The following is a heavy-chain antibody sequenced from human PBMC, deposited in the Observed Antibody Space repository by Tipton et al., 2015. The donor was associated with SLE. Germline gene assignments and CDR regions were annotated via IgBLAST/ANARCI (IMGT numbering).Heavy chain of an antibody. D-gene: IGHD3-10*01. CDR2: IYYSGST. CDR3: ARYGSGSLFDY. CDR1: GGSISSYY. V-gene: IGHV4-59*01. J-gene: IGHJ4*02. Sequence: TLSLTCTVSGGSISSYYWSWIRQPPGKGLEWIGYIYYSGSTNYNPSLKSRVTISVDTSKNQFSLKLSSVTAADTAVYYCARYGSGSLFDYWGQGTLVTVSS.